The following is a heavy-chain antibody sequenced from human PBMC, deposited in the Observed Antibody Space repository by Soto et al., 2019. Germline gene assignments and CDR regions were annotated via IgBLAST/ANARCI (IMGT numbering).Heavy chain of an antibody. Sequence: PGESLKISCKGSGYSFTSYWIGRVRQMPGKGLEWMGIIYPGDSDTRYSPSFQGQVTISADKSISTAYLQWSSLKASDTAMYYCARAPLVVVPAANFDYWGQGTLVTVSS. V-gene: IGHV5-51*01. J-gene: IGHJ4*02. CDR1: GYSFTSYW. CDR2: IYPGDSDT. D-gene: IGHD2-2*01. CDR3: ARAPLVVVPAANFDY.